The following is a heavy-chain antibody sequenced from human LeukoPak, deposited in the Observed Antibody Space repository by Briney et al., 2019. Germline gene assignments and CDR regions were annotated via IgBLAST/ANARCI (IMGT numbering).Heavy chain of an antibody. CDR2: INQDGSAK. J-gene: IGHJ4*02. V-gene: IGHV3-7*01. CDR1: GLTCSNYW. Sequence: GGSLRLSCAASGLTCSNYWMSWVRQAPGKGLEWVANINQDGSAKYYVDSVKGRLTISRDNARNSLYLQMNSLRAEDTAVYYCAKAFNSSWHNWGQGTLVTVSS. D-gene: IGHD6-13*01. CDR3: AKAFNSSWHN.